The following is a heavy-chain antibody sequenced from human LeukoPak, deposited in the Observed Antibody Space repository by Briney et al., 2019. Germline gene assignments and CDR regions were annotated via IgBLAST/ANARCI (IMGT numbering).Heavy chain of an antibody. CDR2: ISGSGGST. J-gene: IGHJ6*02. Sequence: PGGSLRLSCAASGFTFSSYAMSWVRQAPGKGLEWVSAISGSGGSTYYADSVKGRFTISRDNSKNTLYLQMNSLRAEDTAVYYCAKDGMGSSGRNVRAGMDVWGQGTTVTVSS. CDR3: AKDGMGSSGRNVRAGMDV. CDR1: GFTFSSYA. V-gene: IGHV3-23*01. D-gene: IGHD6-19*01.